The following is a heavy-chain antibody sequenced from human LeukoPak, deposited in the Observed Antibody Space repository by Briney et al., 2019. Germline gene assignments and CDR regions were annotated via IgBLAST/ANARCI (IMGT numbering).Heavy chain of an antibody. J-gene: IGHJ6*03. CDR2: INTDGSST. D-gene: IGHD6-13*01. Sequence: GGSLRLSCAASGFTFSSYWMHWVRQAPGKGLVWVSRINTDGSSTTYADSVKGRFTISRDNAKNTLYLQMNSLRAEDTAVYYCAKDGYTTNYYYYYYMDVWGKGTTVTVSS. CDR1: GFTFSSYW. CDR3: AKDGYTTNYYYYYYMDV. V-gene: IGHV3-74*01.